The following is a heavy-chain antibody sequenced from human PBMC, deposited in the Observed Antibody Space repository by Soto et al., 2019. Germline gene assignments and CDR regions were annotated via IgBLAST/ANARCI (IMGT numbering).Heavy chain of an antibody. J-gene: IGHJ6*03. CDR1: GYSISSSNW. CDR2: IYYSGST. V-gene: IGHV4-28*01. CDR3: ARIARVLTTLKIYYYYMDV. D-gene: IGHD4-17*01. Sequence: NPSETLSLTCAVSGYSISSSNWWGWIRQPPGKGLEWIGYIYYSGSTYYNPSLKSRVTMSVDTSKNQFSLKLSSVTAVDTAVYYCARIARVLTTLKIYYYYMDVWGKGTTVTVSS.